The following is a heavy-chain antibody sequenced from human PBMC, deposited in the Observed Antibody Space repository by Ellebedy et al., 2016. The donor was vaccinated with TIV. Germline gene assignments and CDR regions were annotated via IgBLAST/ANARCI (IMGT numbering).Heavy chain of an antibody. D-gene: IGHD4-11*01. J-gene: IGHJ4*02. CDR2: ISGGHSII. CDR3: ARDVSYSSYDY. CDR1: GFTFSDYY. Sequence: GGSLRLSXAASGFTFSDYYMNWIRQAPGEGLEWISYISGGHSIIYYTDSVKGRFTISRDNSKNMLYLQMNGLRAEDTALYYCARDVSYSSYDYWGQGTLVTVSS. V-gene: IGHV3-11*01.